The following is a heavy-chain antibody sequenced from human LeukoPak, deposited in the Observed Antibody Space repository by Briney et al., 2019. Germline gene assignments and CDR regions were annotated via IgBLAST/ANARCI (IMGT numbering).Heavy chain of an antibody. Sequence: PSQTLSLTCAVYGGSFSGYYWSWIRQPPGKGLEWIGEINHSGSTNYNPSLKSRVTISVDTSKNQFSLKLSSVTAADTAVYYCARRGDYESGHNWFDPWGPGTLVTVSS. CDR1: GGSFSGYY. CDR3: ARRGDYESGHNWFDP. J-gene: IGHJ5*02. D-gene: IGHD4-17*01. V-gene: IGHV4-34*01. CDR2: INHSGST.